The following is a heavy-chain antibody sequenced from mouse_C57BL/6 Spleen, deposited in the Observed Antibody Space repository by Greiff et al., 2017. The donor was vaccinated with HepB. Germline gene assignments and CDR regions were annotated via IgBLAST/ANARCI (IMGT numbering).Heavy chain of an antibody. J-gene: IGHJ4*01. Sequence: DVKLVESEGGLVQPGSSMKLSCTASGFTFSDYYMAWVRQVPEKGLEWVANINYDGSSTYYLDSLKSRFIISRDNAKNILYLQMSSLKSEDTATYYCAREAPNYAMDYWGQGTSVTVSS. D-gene: IGHD3-1*01. CDR2: INYDGSST. CDR3: AREAPNYAMDY. CDR1: GFTFSDYY. V-gene: IGHV5-16*01.